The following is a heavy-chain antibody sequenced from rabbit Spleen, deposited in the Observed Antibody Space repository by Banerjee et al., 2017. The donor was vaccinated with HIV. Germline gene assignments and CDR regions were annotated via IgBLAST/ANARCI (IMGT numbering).Heavy chain of an antibody. CDR2: IYTGSLGIT. CDR3: ARDAGTSFSTYGMDL. D-gene: IGHD8-1*01. V-gene: IGHV1S40*01. Sequence: IACIYTGSLGITYYANWVNGRFTISSHNAQNTLFLQMTSLTAADTATYFCARDAGTSFSTYGMDLWGPGTLVTVS. J-gene: IGHJ6*01.